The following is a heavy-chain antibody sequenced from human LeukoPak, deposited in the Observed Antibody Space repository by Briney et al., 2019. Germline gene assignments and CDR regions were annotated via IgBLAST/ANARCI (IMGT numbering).Heavy chain of an antibody. D-gene: IGHD7-27*01. Sequence: ASVKVSCKVSGYTLTELSMHWVRQAPGKGLEWMGGFDPEDGETIYAQKFQGRVAITRDTSASTAYMELSSLRSEDMAVYYCAREQSGVRTPGFDYWGQGTLVTVSS. CDR1: GYTLTELS. V-gene: IGHV1-24*01. CDR2: FDPEDGET. CDR3: AREQSGVRTPGFDY. J-gene: IGHJ4*02.